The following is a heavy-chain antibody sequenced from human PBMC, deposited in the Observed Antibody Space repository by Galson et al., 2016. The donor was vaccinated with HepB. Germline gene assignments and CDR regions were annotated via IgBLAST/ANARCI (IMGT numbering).Heavy chain of an antibody. J-gene: IGHJ3*02. CDR2: IIPVFNTT. V-gene: IGHV1-69*13. D-gene: IGHD3-16*01. Sequence: SVKVSCKASGGTFSIYGVTWVRQAPGQGLEWMGGIIPVFNTTDYAETFQARTTITADETTDTVAIEGRGLTFDDKAVYYCARVLRYDLVWGNYGYTGFDICGPGTKVIVS. CDR3: ARVLRYDLVWGNYGYTGFDI. CDR1: GGTFSIYG.